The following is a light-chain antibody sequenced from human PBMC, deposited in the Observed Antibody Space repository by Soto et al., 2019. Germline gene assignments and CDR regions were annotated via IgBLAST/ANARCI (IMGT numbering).Light chain of an antibody. CDR1: QSISDT. CDR3: QQYNNWPWM. V-gene: IGKV3-15*01. Sequence: ETVMTQSPATLSVSPGGRATLSCRASQSISDTLAWYQQKPGQAPRLLIHGASTRATGFPARFSGSGSGTDFTLTISSLQSEDFAVYYCQQYNNWPWMFGQGTKVDIK. J-gene: IGKJ1*01. CDR2: GAS.